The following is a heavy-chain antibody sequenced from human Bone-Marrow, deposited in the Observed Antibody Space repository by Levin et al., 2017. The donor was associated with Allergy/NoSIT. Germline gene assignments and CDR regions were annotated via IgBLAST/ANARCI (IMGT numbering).Heavy chain of an antibody. CDR1: GGSISGDYFY. CDR2: IYYTGSS. D-gene: IGHD2-21*02. Sequence: PSETLSLTCTVSGGSISGDYFYWDWIRQPPGKGLEWIGSIYYTGSSYSNPSLKSRVTISVDTSKTQFSLKLTSVTAADTSVYYCARVDCDGGDCRENHGLDIWGQGTMVTVSS. CDR3: ARVDCDGGDCRENHGLDI. J-gene: IGHJ3*02. V-gene: IGHV4-39*07.